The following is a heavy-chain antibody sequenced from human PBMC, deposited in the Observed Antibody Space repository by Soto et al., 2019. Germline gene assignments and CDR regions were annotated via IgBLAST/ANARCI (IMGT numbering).Heavy chain of an antibody. Sequence: GGSLRLSCAASGFTFSSYAMSWVRQAPGKGLEWVSAISGSGGSTYYADSVKGRFTISRDNSKNTLYLQMNSLRAEDTAVYYCAKDHEGLGLLWFGELSPFDYWGQGTLVTVSS. CDR3: AKDHEGLGLLWFGELSPFDY. V-gene: IGHV3-23*01. J-gene: IGHJ4*02. D-gene: IGHD3-10*01. CDR1: GFTFSSYA. CDR2: ISGSGGST.